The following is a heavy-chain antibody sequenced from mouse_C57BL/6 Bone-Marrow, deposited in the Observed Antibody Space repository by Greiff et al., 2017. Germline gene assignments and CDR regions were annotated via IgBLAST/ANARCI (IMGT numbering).Heavy chain of an antibody. D-gene: IGHD4-1*01. CDR1: GFTFSDYY. CDR2: ISNGGGST. J-gene: IGHJ2*01. Sequence: EVKLVESGGGLVQPGGSLKLSCAASGFTFSDYYMYWVRQTPEKRLEWVAYISNGGGSTYYPDTVKGRFTISRDNAKNTLYLQMSRLKSEDTAMYYCASHRLGRGYFDYWGQGTALTVSS. CDR3: ASHRLGRGYFDY. V-gene: IGHV5-12*01.